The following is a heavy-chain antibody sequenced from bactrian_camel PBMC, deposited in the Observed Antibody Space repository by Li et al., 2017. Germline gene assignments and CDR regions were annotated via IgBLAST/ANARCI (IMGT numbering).Heavy chain of an antibody. Sequence: VQLVESGGGSVQAGVSLRLSCQSSARNGCMGWFRQAPGKEREGVAAIYTGGGSTYYADSVKGRFTISQDNAKNTLYLQMNSLKPEDTAMYYCAADFCDRADFGYWGQGTQVTVS. CDR1: ARNGC. CDR2: IYTGGGST. J-gene: IGHJ6*01. CDR3: AADFCDRADFGY. V-gene: IGHV3S54*01.